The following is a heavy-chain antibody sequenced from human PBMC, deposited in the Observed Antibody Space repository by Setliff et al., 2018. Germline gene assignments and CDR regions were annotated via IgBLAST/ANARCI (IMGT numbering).Heavy chain of an antibody. CDR2: IDWDDDK. CDR1: GFSLSTSGMC. J-gene: IGHJ6*03. D-gene: IGHD6-13*01. Sequence: SGPTLVNPTQTLTLTCTFSGFSLSTSGMCVSWIRQPPGKALEWLARIDWDDDKYYSTSLKTRLTISMDTSKNQVVLTVTNMDPVDTATYYGARIIAAGTPSYVDVWGKGTTVTVSS. V-gene: IGHV2-70*11. CDR3: ARIIAAGTPSYVDV.